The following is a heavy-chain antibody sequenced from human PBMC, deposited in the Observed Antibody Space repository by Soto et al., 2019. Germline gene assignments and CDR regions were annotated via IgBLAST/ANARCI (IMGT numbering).Heavy chain of an antibody. CDR2: IYYSGST. Sequence: SETLSLTCTVSGDSISSSTYYWGWIRQPPGKGLEWIGYIYYSGSTNYNPSLKSRVTISVDTSKNQFSLKLSSVTAADTAVYYCARVWGGAFDIWGQGTVVTVSS. D-gene: IGHD3-10*01. CDR3: ARVWGGAFDI. CDR1: GDSISSSTYY. J-gene: IGHJ3*02. V-gene: IGHV4-61*05.